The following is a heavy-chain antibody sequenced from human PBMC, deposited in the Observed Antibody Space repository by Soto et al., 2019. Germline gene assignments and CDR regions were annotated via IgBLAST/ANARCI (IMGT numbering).Heavy chain of an antibody. V-gene: IGHV3-33*01. J-gene: IGHJ4*02. CDR1: GFTFSSYG. CDR2: IWYDGSNK. CDR3: ASTVAVAGSFDY. Sequence: QVQLVESGGGVVQTGRSPRLSCAASGFTFSSYGMHWVRQGPGKGLEWVAAIWYDGSNKYYADSVKGRFTISRDNSKNTLYLQMNSLRAEDTAVYYCASTVAVAGSFDYWGQGTLVTVSS. D-gene: IGHD6-19*01.